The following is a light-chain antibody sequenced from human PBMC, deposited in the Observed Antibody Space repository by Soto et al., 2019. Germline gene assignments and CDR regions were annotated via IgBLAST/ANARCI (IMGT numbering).Light chain of an antibody. CDR3: SSYRTRNTGV. V-gene: IGLV2-14*01. CDR1: SSDVGTYNY. J-gene: IGLJ3*02. CDR2: EVS. Sequence: QSALTQPASVSGSPGQSITISCTGTSSDVGTYNYVSWYQQHPGRAPKLMIFEVSNRPSGISNRFSGSKSANTASLTISGLQAEDEADYYCSSYRTRNTGVFGGGTKLTFL.